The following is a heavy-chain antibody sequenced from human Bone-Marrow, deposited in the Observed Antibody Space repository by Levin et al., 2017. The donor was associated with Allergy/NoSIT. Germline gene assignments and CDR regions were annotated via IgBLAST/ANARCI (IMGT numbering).Heavy chain of an antibody. CDR1: GFTFSDYW. D-gene: IGHD6-6*01. CDR2: INSDGSST. V-gene: IGHV3-74*01. CDR3: VRDPYSTSSTVQRGFWFDP. J-gene: IGHJ5*02. Sequence: GESLKISCAASGFTFSDYWMYWVRQAPGKGPVWVSRINSDGSSTRYADSVRGRFTISRDNAKNMLYLQMNSLRAEDTAVYYCVRDPYSTSSTVQRGFWFDPWGQGTLVTVSS.